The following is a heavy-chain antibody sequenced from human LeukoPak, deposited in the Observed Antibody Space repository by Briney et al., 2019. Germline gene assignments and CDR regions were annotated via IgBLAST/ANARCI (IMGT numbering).Heavy chain of an antibody. CDR2: ISDSGGST. D-gene: IGHD3-22*01. J-gene: IGHJ3*02. V-gene: IGHV3-23*01. CDR3: ARAPVVVSAFDI. CDR1: GFTFSSYA. Sequence: GGSLRLSCAASGFTFSSYAMSWVRQASGKGLEWVSTISDSGGSTLYADSVKGRFTISRDNSKNTLYLQMNSLRAEDTAVYYCARAPVVVSAFDIWGQGTMVTVSS.